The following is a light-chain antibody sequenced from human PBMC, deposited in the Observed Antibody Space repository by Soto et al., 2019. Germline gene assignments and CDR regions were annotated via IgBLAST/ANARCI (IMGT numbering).Light chain of an antibody. J-gene: IGLJ2*01. CDR3: LLFSGRAQVVV. Sequence: TVVTQEPSLTVSPGGTVTLTCASSTGAVTTDHYPNWFQQKPGQAPRALIYHTSNKLSWTPARFSGSLLGGKAALTLSGVQPEDEADYYCLLFSGRAQVVVFGGGTKLAGL. CDR1: TGAVTTDHY. V-gene: IGLV7-43*01. CDR2: HTS.